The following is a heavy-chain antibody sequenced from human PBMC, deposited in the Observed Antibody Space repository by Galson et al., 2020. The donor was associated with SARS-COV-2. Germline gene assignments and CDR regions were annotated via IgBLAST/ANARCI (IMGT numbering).Heavy chain of an antibody. CDR2: IDIAGDT. J-gene: IGHJ4*02. CDR3: ARASPYYYGSGSFSYFDY. Sequence: TGGSLRLSCVASGFTFASYDMHWVRQATGKGLEWVSVIDIAGDTYYPDSVKGRFTISRESAKNSLYLQMNSLRAGDTAVYYCARASPYYYGSGSFSYFDYWGQGTLVTVSS. D-gene: IGHD3-10*01. CDR1: GFTFASYD. V-gene: IGHV3-13*01.